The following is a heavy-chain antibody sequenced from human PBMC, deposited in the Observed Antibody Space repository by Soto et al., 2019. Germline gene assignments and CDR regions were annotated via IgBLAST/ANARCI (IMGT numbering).Heavy chain of an antibody. V-gene: IGHV4-39*01. D-gene: IGHD3-10*01. Sequence: SETLSLTCTVSGASISSTNNFWGWIRQPPGKGLKWIAIITYSGTTYYNPSLKGRVTISADTSKNQFSLHVNSVTAAETAIYYCARRNYPYYFDYWGRGTLVTVSS. CDR2: ITYSGTT. CDR1: GASISSTNNF. J-gene: IGHJ4*02. CDR3: ARRNYPYYFDY.